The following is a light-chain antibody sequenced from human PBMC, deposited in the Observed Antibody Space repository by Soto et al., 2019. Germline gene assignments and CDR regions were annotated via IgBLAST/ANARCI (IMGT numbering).Light chain of an antibody. CDR3: QQYNSYSGYS. J-gene: IGKJ2*01. V-gene: IGKV1-5*03. CDR1: QNINSW. Sequence: DIQMTQSPSTLSASVGDRVTITCRASQNINSWWAWYQQKPGKAPKPLIYKASSLESGVPSRFSGSGSGTEFTLTINTLQPDDFATYYCQQYNSYSGYSFGQGTKLEIK. CDR2: KAS.